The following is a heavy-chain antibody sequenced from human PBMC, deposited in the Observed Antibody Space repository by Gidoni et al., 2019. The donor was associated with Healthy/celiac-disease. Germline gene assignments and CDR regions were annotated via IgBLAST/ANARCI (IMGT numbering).Heavy chain of an antibody. D-gene: IGHD3-10*01. CDR1: VFTFSRYA. CDR2: ISGSGGST. J-gene: IGHJ2*01. CDR3: AKDLQGSGSYWYFDL. V-gene: IGHV3-23*01. Sequence: EVQLLESGGGLVQPGGSLRLSCAASVFTFSRYAMSWVRQAPGKGLEWVSAISGSGGSTYYADSVKGRNTISRDNSKNTLYLQMNSLRAEDTAVYYCAKDLQGSGSYWYFDLWGRGTLVTVSS.